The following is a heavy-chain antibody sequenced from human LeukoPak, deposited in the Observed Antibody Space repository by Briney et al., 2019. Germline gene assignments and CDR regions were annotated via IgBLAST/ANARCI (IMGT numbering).Heavy chain of an antibody. CDR1: GFTFSNYG. CDR3: ANNFDY. J-gene: IGHJ4*02. Sequence: GRSLRLSCAASGFTFSNYGMHWVRQGPGKGLEWVAVIWHDGSNKYYADSVKGRFTISRDNSRNTVYLQVNNLRAEDTAVYYCANNFDYWGRGTLVTVSS. V-gene: IGHV3-33*06. CDR2: IWHDGSNK.